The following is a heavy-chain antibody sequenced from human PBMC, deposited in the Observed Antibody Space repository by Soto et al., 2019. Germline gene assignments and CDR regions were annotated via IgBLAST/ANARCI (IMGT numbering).Heavy chain of an antibody. CDR3: ARPSIVVVPAAILDYYGMDV. J-gene: IGHJ6*02. Sequence: SETLSLTCTVSGGSISSSSYYWGWIRQPPGKGLEWIGSIYYSGSTYYNPSLKSRVTISVDTSKNQFSLKLSSVTAADTAVYYCARPSIVVVPAAILDYYGMDVWGQGTTVT. V-gene: IGHV4-39*01. D-gene: IGHD2-2*02. CDR2: IYYSGST. CDR1: GGSISSSSYY.